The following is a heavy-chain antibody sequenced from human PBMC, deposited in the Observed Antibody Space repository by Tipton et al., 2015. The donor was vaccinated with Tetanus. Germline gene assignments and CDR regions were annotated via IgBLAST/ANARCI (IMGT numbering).Heavy chain of an antibody. D-gene: IGHD3-22*01. J-gene: IGHJ5*02. CDR2: IYYSGST. Sequence: TLSLTCTVSGGSISSGDYYWSWIRQPPGKGLEWIGYIYYSGSTYYNPSLKSRVTISVDTSKNQFSLKLSSVTAADTAVYYCARGSTYYYDSSGYYLYLNWFDPWGQGTLVTVSS. V-gene: IGHV4-30-4*01. CDR1: GGSISSGDYY. CDR3: ARGSTYYYDSSGYYLYLNWFDP.